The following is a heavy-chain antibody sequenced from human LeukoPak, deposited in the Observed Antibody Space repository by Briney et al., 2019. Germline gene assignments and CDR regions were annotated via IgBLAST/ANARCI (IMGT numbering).Heavy chain of an antibody. J-gene: IGHJ4*02. D-gene: IGHD6-13*01. CDR3: ARVYSSSWTSFDY. CDR1: GFTFSSYW. CDR2: INSDGSST. V-gene: IGHV3-74*01. Sequence: GGSLRLFCAASGFTFSSYWMHWVRQAPGKGLVWVSRINSDGSSTSYADSVKGRFTISRDNAKNTLYLQMNSLRAEDTAVYYCARVYSSSWTSFDYWGQGTLVTVSS.